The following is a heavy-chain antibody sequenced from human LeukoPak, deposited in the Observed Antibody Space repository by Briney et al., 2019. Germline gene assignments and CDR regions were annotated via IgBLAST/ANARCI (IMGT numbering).Heavy chain of an antibody. J-gene: IGHJ3*02. CDR2: IYHGGST. Sequence: PSETLSLTCAVSGGSISTTDWWSWVRQPPGKGLEWIGQIYHGGSTNYNPSLKSRVTISVDKSKNQFSLKLISLTAADTAAYYCARDGAATVAGYAFDIWGQGTMVTVSS. CDR3: ARDGAATVAGYAFDI. CDR1: GGSISTTDW. D-gene: IGHD6-19*01. V-gene: IGHV4-4*02.